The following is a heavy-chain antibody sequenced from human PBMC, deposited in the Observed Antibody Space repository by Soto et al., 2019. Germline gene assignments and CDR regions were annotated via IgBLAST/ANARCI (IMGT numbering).Heavy chain of an antibody. Sequence: QVTLKESGPVLVKPTETLTLTCTVSGFSLSNARMGVSWIRQPPGKALEWLAHIFSNDEKSYSTSLKSRLTISKDTSKSQVVITMTNMDPVDTATYYCARMGGLAYYDILTGYFYFDYWGQGTLVTVSS. CDR2: IFSNDEK. D-gene: IGHD3-9*01. V-gene: IGHV2-26*01. CDR3: ARMGGLAYYDILTGYFYFDY. CDR1: GFSLSNARMG. J-gene: IGHJ4*02.